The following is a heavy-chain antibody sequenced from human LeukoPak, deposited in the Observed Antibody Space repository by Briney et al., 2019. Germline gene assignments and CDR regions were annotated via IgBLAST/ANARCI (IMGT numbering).Heavy chain of an antibody. Sequence: GGSLRLSCAASGFSFSRYDIHWVRQAPGKGLEWVAFIRYDGSNKNYADSVKGRFTSSRDNFMSTVYLQMNSLRAEDTAVYYCAKDRQTITIFGVVNTPRANFDYWGQGTLVTVSS. CDR3: AKDRQTITIFGVVNTPRANFDY. D-gene: IGHD3-3*01. CDR1: GFSFSRYD. CDR2: IRYDGSNK. V-gene: IGHV3-30*02. J-gene: IGHJ4*02.